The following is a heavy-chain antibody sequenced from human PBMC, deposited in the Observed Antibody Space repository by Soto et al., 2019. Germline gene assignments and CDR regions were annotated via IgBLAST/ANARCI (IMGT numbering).Heavy chain of an antibody. Sequence: SETLSLTCTVSGGSISSYYWSWIQQPPGKGLEWIGYIYYSGSTNYNPSLKSRVTISVDTSKNQFSLKLSSVTAADTAVYYCARVSHYYDSSGYLVDYWGQGTLVTVS. CDR3: ARVSHYYDSSGYLVDY. CDR1: GGSISSYY. V-gene: IGHV4-59*01. CDR2: IYYSGST. D-gene: IGHD3-22*01. J-gene: IGHJ4*02.